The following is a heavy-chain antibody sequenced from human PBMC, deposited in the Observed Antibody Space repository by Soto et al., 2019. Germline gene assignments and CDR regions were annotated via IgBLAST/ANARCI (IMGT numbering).Heavy chain of an antibody. D-gene: IGHD3-3*01. CDR3: ARDPLPYYDFWSGYYGDYYYYMDV. CDR1: GFTFSSYW. V-gene: IGHV3-74*01. Sequence: EVQLVESGGGLVQPGGSLRLSCAASGFTFSSYWMHWVRQAPGKGRVWVSRINSDGSSTSYADSVKGRFTISRDNAKNTLYLQMTSLRAEDTAVYYCARDPLPYYDFWSGYYGDYYYYMDVWGKGTTVTVS. CDR2: INSDGSST. J-gene: IGHJ6*03.